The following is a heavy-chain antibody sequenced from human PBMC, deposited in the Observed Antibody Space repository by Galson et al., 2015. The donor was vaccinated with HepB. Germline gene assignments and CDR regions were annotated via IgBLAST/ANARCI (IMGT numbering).Heavy chain of an antibody. D-gene: IGHD2-21*01. CDR3: ARDRDCGGDCYSSVSSFDY. Sequence: SLRLSCAASGFTFSSYGMHWVRQAPGKGLEWVAVIWYDGSNKYYADSVKGRSTISRDNSKNTLYLQMNSLRAEDTAVYYCARDRDCGGDCYSSVSSFDYWGQGTLVTVSS. CDR1: GFTFSSYG. CDR2: IWYDGSNK. V-gene: IGHV3-33*01. J-gene: IGHJ4*02.